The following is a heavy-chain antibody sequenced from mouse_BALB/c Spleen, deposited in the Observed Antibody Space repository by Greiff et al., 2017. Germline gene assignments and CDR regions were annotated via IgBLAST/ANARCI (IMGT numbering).Heavy chain of an antibody. J-gene: IGHJ1*01. Sequence: EVQVVESGGGLVKPGGSLKLSCAASGFTFSSYTMSWVRQTPEKRLEWVATISSGGGTTYYPDSVKGRFTISRDNAKNNLYLQMSSLRSEDTALYYCAREGYYGSYWYFDVWGAGTTVTVSS. V-gene: IGHV5-9*03. CDR3: AREGYYGSYWYFDV. CDR2: ISSGGGTT. D-gene: IGHD1-1*01. CDR1: GFTFSSYT.